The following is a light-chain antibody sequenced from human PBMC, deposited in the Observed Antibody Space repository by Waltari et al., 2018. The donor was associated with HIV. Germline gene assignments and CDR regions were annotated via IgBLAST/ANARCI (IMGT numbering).Light chain of an antibody. Sequence: ILLTQSPAPLSVSPGVRGTLSCRASQSVGLNLAWYQQRPGQPPRLLVYGASTRASDVSTRFSASGSGTEFTLTITSVRSEDFATYFCQQYDVWPLTFGGGTNVDLK. J-gene: IGKJ4*01. CDR1: QSVGLN. V-gene: IGKV3-15*01. CDR3: QQYDVWPLT. CDR2: GAS.